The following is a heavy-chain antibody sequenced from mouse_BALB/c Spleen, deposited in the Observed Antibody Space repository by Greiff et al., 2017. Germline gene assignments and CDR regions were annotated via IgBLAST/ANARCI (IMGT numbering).Heavy chain of an antibody. J-gene: IGHJ2*01. CDR2: IWRGGST. D-gene: IGHD2-4*01. Sequence: QVQLQQSGPSLVQPSQSLSITCTVSGFSLTSYGVHWVRQSPGKGLEWLGVIWRGGSTDYNAAFMSRLSITKDNSKSQVFFKMNSLQADDTAIYYCAKERITKGYYFDYWGQGTTLTVSS. CDR3: AKERITKGYYFDY. V-gene: IGHV2-5-1*01. CDR1: GFSLTSYG.